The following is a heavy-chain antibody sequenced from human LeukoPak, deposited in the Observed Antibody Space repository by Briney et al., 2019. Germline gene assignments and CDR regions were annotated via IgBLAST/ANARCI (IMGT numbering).Heavy chain of an antibody. Sequence: RGGSLRLSCAASGFTFSSYWMSWVRQAPGKGLEWVANIKEDGSGEYYVGAVRGRFTISRDNAKNSLYLQMKSLRAEDTAVYYCARESAYSGNADFDYWGQGTMVTVSS. CDR3: ARESAYSGNADFDY. J-gene: IGHJ4*02. D-gene: IGHD5-12*01. CDR2: IKEDGSGE. CDR1: GFTFSSYW. V-gene: IGHV3-7*04.